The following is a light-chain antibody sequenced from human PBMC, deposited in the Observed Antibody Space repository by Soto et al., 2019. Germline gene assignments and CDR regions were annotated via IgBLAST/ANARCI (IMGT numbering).Light chain of an antibody. CDR2: GAS. CDR1: QSVRHNN. Sequence: IVLPQSPVTLSLSPGERATLSCRASQSVRHNNLTWYQQKPGQAPRLLMYGASIRATGIPDRFSGSGSGTDFTLTISSLQSEDFAVYYCQHYNNWPYTFGGGTKVDIK. CDR3: QHYNNWPYT. V-gene: IGKV3-15*01. J-gene: IGKJ4*01.